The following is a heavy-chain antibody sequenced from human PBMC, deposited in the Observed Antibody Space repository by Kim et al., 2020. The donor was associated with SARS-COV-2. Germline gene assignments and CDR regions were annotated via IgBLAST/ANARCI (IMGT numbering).Heavy chain of an antibody. J-gene: IGHJ6*02. CDR2: INHSGST. CDR3: ARGPLYCTNGVCYRPRMDV. D-gene: IGHD2-8*01. V-gene: IGHV4-34*01. Sequence: SETLSLTCAVYGGSFSGYYWSWIRQPPGKGLEWIGEINHSGSTNYNPSLKSRVTISVDTSKNQFSLKLSSVTAADTAVYYCARGPLYCTNGVCYRPRMDVWGQGTTVTVSS. CDR1: GGSFSGYY.